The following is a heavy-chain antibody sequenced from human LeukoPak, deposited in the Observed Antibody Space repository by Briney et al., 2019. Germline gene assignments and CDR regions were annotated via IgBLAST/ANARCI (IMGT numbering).Heavy chain of an antibody. D-gene: IGHD6-19*01. J-gene: IGHJ4*02. V-gene: IGHV5-51*01. Sequence: GESLKISCKGSGXPFATYWSGWVRQVPGKGLEWVGIIYPGDSDTRYSPSFQGQVTISADKSITTAYLQWSSLKASDTAMYYCARHVVPYSSGLTGFDYWGQGTLVTVSS. CDR2: IYPGDSDT. CDR1: GXPFATYW. CDR3: ARHVVPYSSGLTGFDY.